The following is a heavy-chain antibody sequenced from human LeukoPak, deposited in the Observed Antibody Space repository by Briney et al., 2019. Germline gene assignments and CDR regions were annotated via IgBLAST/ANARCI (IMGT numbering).Heavy chain of an antibody. Sequence: GGSLRLSCAASGFIFSVYWMHWVRQAPGKGLEWVSRINSEETFTSYADSVKGRFTISRDNAKSTLYLQMNSLRVEDTAVYFCARGFRSDMDVWGKGSTVTVSS. V-gene: IGHV3-74*01. CDR3: ARGFRSDMDV. D-gene: IGHD3-16*02. CDR2: INSEETFT. J-gene: IGHJ6*03. CDR1: GFIFSVYW.